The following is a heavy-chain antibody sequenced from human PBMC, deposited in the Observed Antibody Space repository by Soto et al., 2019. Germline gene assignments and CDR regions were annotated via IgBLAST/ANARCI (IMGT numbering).Heavy chain of an antibody. D-gene: IGHD5-12*01. V-gene: IGHV2-5*02. CDR2: IYWDDDK. J-gene: IGHJ4*02. CDR3: APVYGGYDNGDY. CDR1: GFSLSTSGVG. Sequence: QITLKESGPTLVKPTQTLTLTCTFSGFSLSTSGVGVGWIRQPPGKALEWLALIYWDDDKRYSPSLKSKLTITKDTSTNQVVLTMTTMDPVDTATYYCAPVYGGYDNGDYWGQGTLVTVSS.